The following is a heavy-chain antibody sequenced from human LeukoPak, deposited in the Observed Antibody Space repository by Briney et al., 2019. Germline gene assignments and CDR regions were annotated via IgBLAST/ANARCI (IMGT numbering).Heavy chain of an antibody. J-gene: IGHJ4*02. CDR3: PREKDYYDSSGYYYDDGY. CDR2: VRSKAYGGTT. Sequence: GGSLRLSCTASGFTFGDYAMSWVRQAPGKGLEWVGFVRSKAYGGTTEYAASVKGRFTISRDDSKSIAYLQMNSLKTEDTAVYYCPREKDYYDSSGYYYDDGYWGQGTLVTVSS. V-gene: IGHV3-49*04. CDR1: GFTFGDYA. D-gene: IGHD3-22*01.